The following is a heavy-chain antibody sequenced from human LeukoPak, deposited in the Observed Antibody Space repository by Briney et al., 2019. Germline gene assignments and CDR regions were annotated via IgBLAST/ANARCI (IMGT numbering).Heavy chain of an antibody. V-gene: IGHV4-59*08. Sequence: PSETLSLTCTVSGGSISSYYWSWIRQPPGKGLEWIGYIYYSGSTNYNPSLKSRVTISVDTSKNQFSLKLSSVTAADTAVYYCARQFSYGYFDYWGQGTLVTVSS. CDR3: ARQFSYGYFDY. J-gene: IGHJ4*02. CDR2: IYYSGST. CDR1: GGSISSYY. D-gene: IGHD5-18*01.